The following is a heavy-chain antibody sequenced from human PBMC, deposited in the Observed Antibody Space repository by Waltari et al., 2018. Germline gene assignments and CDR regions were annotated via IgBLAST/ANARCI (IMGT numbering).Heavy chain of an antibody. D-gene: IGHD5-12*01. CDR2: ISHDESKK. Sequence: QVQLVESGGGVVQPGRSLRLSCAASGFTFSSYAMHWVRQAPGKGLGWVAVISHDESKKYSADSVKGRLTISRDNSKNTLYLQMNSLRAEDTAVYYCARGVDMATIEYWGQGTLVTVSS. V-gene: IGHV3-30*01. J-gene: IGHJ4*02. CDR3: ARGVDMATIEY. CDR1: GFTFSSYA.